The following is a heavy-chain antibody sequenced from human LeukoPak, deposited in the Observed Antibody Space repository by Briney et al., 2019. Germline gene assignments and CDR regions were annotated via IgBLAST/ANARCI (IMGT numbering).Heavy chain of an antibody. CDR1: GLTFSSYG. D-gene: IGHD6-13*01. J-gene: IGHJ4*02. CDR2: IGGSGGST. V-gene: IGHV3-23*01. CDR3: TKEVAAAGYFDY. Sequence: GGSLRLSCEASGLTFSSYGVHWVRQAPGKGLEWVSSIGGSGGSTYYADSVKGRFTISRDNSKNTLYMQMNSLRAEDTAVYYCTKEVAAAGYFDYWGQGTLVTVSS.